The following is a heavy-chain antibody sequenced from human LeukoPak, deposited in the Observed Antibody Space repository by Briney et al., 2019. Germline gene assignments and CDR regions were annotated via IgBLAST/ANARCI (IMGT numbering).Heavy chain of an antibody. CDR3: ARGFRGYYYYGVDV. CDR1: GGSINTYY. CDR2: IYYSGST. J-gene: IGHJ6*02. Sequence: PSETLSLTCTVSGGSINTYYWSWIRQPPGKGLEWIGYIYYSGSTNYNPSLKSRVTISVDTSKNQFSLKLSSVTAADTAVYYCARGFRGYYYYGVDVWGQGTTVTVSS. V-gene: IGHV4-59*01. D-gene: IGHD3-10*01.